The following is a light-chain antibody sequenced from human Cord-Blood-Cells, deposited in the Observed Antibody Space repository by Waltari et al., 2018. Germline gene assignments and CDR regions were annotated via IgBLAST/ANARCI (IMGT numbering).Light chain of an antibody. J-gene: IGKJ4*01. CDR3: QQSDSTLT. Sequence: DIQMTQSPSSLSASVGDRVTITCRASQSISSYLNWYQQKPGKAPKLPIYAASSLQSGVPSRFSGSGSGTDFTLTISSLQPEDFATYYCQQSDSTLTFGGGTKVEIK. CDR1: QSISSY. V-gene: IGKV1-39*01. CDR2: AAS.